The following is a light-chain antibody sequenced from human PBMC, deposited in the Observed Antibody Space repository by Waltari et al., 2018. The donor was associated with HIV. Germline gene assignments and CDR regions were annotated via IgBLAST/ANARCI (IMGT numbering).Light chain of an antibody. CDR1: TSNIGNYA. V-gene: IGLV1-36*01. CDR3: AAWDDSLNGYV. Sequence: QSVLTQPPSVSDAPGTRVTISCSGGTSNIGNYAVNWYQHLPGQAPKLLIYYDDLVSSGVSDRFSASKSGTSASLAIRGLQSEDEADYFCAAWDDSLNGYVFGSGTKVTVL. J-gene: IGLJ1*01. CDR2: YDD.